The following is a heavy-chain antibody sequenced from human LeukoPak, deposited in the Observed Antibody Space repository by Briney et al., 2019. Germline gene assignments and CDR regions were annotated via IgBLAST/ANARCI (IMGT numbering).Heavy chain of an antibody. D-gene: IGHD2-15*01. CDR1: GGSFSGYY. CDR2: INHSGST. V-gene: IGHV4-34*01. Sequence: KPSETLSLTCAVYGGSFSGYYWSWIRQPPGKGLEWIGEINHSGSTNYNPSLKSRVTISVDTSKNQFSLKLSSVTAVDTAVYYCARGKVAAAFMDPWGQGTLVTVSS. CDR3: ARGKVAAAFMDP. J-gene: IGHJ5*02.